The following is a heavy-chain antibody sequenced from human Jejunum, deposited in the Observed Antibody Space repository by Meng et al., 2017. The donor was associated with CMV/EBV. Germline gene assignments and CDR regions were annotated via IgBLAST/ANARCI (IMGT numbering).Heavy chain of an antibody. D-gene: IGHD3-3*01. Sequence: YWMAWVRQAPGKGLEWVANIKQYGSEQYHVGSVEGRFTISRDNAKNSLYLQMNSLRAEDTAVYYCARVGPYYDFWSGFLVGAMDVWGQGTTVTVSS. J-gene: IGHJ6*02. CDR3: ARVGPYYDFWSGFLVGAMDV. V-gene: IGHV3-7*01. CDR2: IKQYGSEQ. CDR1: YW.